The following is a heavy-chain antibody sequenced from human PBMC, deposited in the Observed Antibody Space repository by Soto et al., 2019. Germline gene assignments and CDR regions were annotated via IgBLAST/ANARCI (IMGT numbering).Heavy chain of an antibody. CDR2: ISWNSGSI. J-gene: IGHJ5*02. CDR3: AKGTMVRGVITNWFDP. V-gene: IGHV3-9*01. Sequence: GGSLRLSCAASGFTFDDYAMHWVRQAPGKGLEWVSGISWNSGSIGYADSVKGRFTISRDNAKNSLYLQMNSLRAEDTALYYCAKGTMVRGVITNWFDPWGQGTLVTVSS. CDR1: GFTFDDYA. D-gene: IGHD3-10*01.